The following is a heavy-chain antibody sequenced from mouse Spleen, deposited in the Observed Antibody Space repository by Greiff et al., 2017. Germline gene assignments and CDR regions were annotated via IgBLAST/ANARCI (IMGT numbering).Heavy chain of an antibody. Sequence: VQLQQSGAELVRPGASVTLSCKASGYTFTDYEMHWVKQTPVHGLEWIGAIDPETGGTAYNQKFKGKAILTADKSSSTAYMELRSLTSEDSAVYYCTRWDYGLWFAYWGQGTLVTVSA. D-gene: IGHD1-1*01. CDR2: IDPETGGT. CDR3: TRWDYGLWFAY. V-gene: IGHV1-15*01. CDR1: GYTFTDYE. J-gene: IGHJ3*01.